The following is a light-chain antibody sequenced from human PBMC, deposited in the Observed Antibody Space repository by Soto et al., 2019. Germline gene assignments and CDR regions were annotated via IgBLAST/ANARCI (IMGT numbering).Light chain of an antibody. CDR1: QGISSY. Sequence: AIRMTQSPSSLSASTGDRVTITCRASQGISSYLAWYQQKPGEAPKLLIYAASTLQSGVPSRFSGSGCGTYFTLTISRLQSEDFASYYWQQYYSYPYTFGHGTKLEIK. J-gene: IGKJ2*01. CDR2: AAS. V-gene: IGKV1-8*01. CDR3: QQYYSYPYT.